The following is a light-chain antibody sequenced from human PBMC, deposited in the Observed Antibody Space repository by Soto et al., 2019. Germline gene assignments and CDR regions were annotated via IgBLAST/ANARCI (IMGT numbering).Light chain of an antibody. CDR2: GAS. CDR1: QSVNSN. J-gene: IGKJ1*01. V-gene: IGKV3-15*01. Sequence: EIVMTQSPATLSVSPGERATLSCRTSQSVNSNLAWLQQKPGHAPRLLIYGASTRATGIPARFGGSGSGTDFTLTISGLQSEDSAVYYCQQYNNWPETFGQGTKVEIK. CDR3: QQYNNWPET.